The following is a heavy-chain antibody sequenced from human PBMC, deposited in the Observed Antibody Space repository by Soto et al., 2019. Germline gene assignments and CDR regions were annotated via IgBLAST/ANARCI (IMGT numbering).Heavy chain of an antibody. CDR2: INYSGST. Sequence: PSETLSLTCAVYGGSFSGYYWSWIRQPPGKGLKWIGEINYSGSTNCNPSLKSRVTISVDTSKNQFSLKLSSVTAADTAVYYCARHYFVFPHSSSWPQYYFDYWGQGTLVTVSS. J-gene: IGHJ4*02. CDR3: ARHYFVFPHSSSWPQYYFDY. CDR1: GGSFSGYY. V-gene: IGHV4-34*01. D-gene: IGHD6-13*01.